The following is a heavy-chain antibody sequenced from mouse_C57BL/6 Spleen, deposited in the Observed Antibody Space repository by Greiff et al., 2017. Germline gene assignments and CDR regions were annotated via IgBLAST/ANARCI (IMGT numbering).Heavy chain of an antibody. CDR3: ARDAPTGFDY. CDR2: SRNKANDYTT. J-gene: IGHJ2*01. V-gene: IGHV7-1*01. D-gene: IGHD4-1*02. CDR1: GFTFSDFY. Sequence: EVNVVESGGGLVQSGRSLRLSCATSGFTFSDFYMEWVRQAPGKGLEWIAASRNKANDYTTEYSASVKGRFIVSRDTSQSILYLQMNALRAEDTAIYYCARDAPTGFDYWGQGTTLTVSS.